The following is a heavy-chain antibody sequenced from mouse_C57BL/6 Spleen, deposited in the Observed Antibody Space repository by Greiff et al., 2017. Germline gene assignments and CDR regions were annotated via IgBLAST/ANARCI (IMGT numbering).Heavy chain of an antibody. D-gene: IGHD1-1*01. J-gene: IGHJ2*01. CDR3: ARSYYGSSLYFDY. V-gene: IGHV1-64*01. CDR1: GYTFTSYW. Sequence: QVQLQQPGAELVKPGASVKLSCKASGYTFTSYWMHWVKQRPGQGLEWIGMIHPNSGSTNYNEKFKSKATLTVDKSSSTAYMQLSSLTSEDSAVYYCARSYYGSSLYFDYWGQGTTLTVSS. CDR2: IHPNSGST.